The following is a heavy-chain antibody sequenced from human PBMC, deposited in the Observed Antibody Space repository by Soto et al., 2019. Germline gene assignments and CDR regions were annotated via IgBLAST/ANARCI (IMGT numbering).Heavy chain of an antibody. D-gene: IGHD2-2*02. Sequence: SVKVSCKASGVTFSSYAISWVRQAPVQVLEWMGGIIPIVGTAKYAQKFQGRVTITADEYTRTAYMELSSLRSEDTAVYYCARAPGVVVPAAIAKYYSYGMDVWG. CDR1: GVTFSSYA. CDR3: ARAPGVVVPAAIAKYYSYGMDV. CDR2: IIPIVGTA. V-gene: IGHV1-69*13. J-gene: IGHJ6*02.